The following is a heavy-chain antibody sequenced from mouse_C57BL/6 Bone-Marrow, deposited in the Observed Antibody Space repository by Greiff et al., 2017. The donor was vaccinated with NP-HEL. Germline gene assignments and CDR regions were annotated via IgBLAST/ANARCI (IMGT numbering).Heavy chain of an antibody. CDR2: INPNNGGT. CDR3: ARDDYDGFFAY. Sequence: EVQLQQSGPELVKPGASVKISCKASGYTFTDYYMNWVKQSHGKSLEWIGDINPNNGGTSYNQKFKGKATLTVDKSSSTAYMELRSLTSEDSAVYYCARDDYDGFFAYWGQGTLVTVSA. CDR1: GYTFTDYY. V-gene: IGHV1-26*01. D-gene: IGHD2-4*01. J-gene: IGHJ3*01.